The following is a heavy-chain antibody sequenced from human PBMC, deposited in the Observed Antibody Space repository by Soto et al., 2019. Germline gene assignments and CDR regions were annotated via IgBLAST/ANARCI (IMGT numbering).Heavy chain of an antibody. CDR1: VFSLITSGVG. J-gene: IGHJ5*02. CDR2: IYWNDDK. Sequence: SGPTLVNPTQTLTLTCTFSVFSLITSGVGVGWIRQPPGKALEWLALIYWNDDKRYSPSLKSRLTITKDTSKNQVVLTMTNMDPVDTATYYCAHRDYDFLFDPWGQGTLVTVSS. D-gene: IGHD3-3*01. V-gene: IGHV2-5*01. CDR3: AHRDYDFLFDP.